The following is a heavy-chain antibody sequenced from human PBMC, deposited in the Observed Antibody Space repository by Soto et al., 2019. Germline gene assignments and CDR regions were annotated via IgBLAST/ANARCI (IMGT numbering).Heavy chain of an antibody. J-gene: IGHJ5*02. CDR1: GGSISSSSYY. Sequence: SETLSLTCTVSGGSISSSSYYWGWIRQPPGKGLEWIGSIYYSGSTYYNPSLKSRVTISVDTSKNQFSLKLSSVTAADTAVYYCARRPSYCTNGVCPSLPGAWFDPWGQGTLVTVSS. D-gene: IGHD2-8*01. CDR2: IYYSGST. V-gene: IGHV4-39*01. CDR3: ARRPSYCTNGVCPSLPGAWFDP.